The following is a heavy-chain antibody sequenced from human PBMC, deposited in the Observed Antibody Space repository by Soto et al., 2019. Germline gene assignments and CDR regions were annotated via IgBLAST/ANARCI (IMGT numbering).Heavy chain of an antibody. Sequence: ASVKGSCKAAGYTLTVDHSHWRRQAPGQGLEWMGWINPNSGGTNYAQKFQGWVTMTRDTSISTAYMELSRLRSDGTAVYYCARDAYSSGWGAFDIWGQGTMVTVSS. V-gene: IGHV1-2*04. CDR3: ARDAYSSGWGAFDI. CDR1: GYTLTVDH. J-gene: IGHJ3*02. D-gene: IGHD6-19*01. CDR2: INPNSGGT.